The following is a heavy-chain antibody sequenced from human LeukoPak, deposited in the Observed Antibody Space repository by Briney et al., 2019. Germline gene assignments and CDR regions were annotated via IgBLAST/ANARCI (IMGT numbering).Heavy chain of an antibody. D-gene: IGHD3-22*01. J-gene: IGHJ4*02. CDR3: AKDLGYYYDSSGYYHWDY. CDR1: GFTFSSYA. CDR2: ISGSGGST. Sequence: GGSLRLSCAASGFTFSSYAMSWVRQAPGKGLEWVSAISGSGGSTYYADSVKGRFTISRDNSKNTLYLQMNSPRAEDTAVYYCAKDLGYYYDSSGYYHWDYWGQGTLVTVSS. V-gene: IGHV3-23*01.